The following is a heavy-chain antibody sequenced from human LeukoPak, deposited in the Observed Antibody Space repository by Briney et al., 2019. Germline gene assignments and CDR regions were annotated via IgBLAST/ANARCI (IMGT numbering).Heavy chain of an antibody. V-gene: IGHV2-5*01. Sequence: ESGPTLVNPTQTLTLTCTFSGFSLTTSGVGVGWIRQPPGEALEWLALIYSNDDRRYSPSLKSRLTIAKDTSRNQVVLTMTNMDPVDTATYYCAHRHSSSFDYWGQGTLVTVSP. CDR2: IYSNDDR. J-gene: IGHJ4*02. D-gene: IGHD6-6*01. CDR3: AHRHSSSFDY. CDR1: GFSLTTSGVG.